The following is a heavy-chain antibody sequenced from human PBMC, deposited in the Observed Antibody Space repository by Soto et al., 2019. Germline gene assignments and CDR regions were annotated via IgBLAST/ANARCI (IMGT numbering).Heavy chain of an antibody. CDR1: GCSISSGGYS. D-gene: IGHD3-16*02. CDR2: IYHSGST. Sequence: PSETLSLTCAVSGCSISSGGYSWSWIRQPPGKGLEWIGYIYHSGSTYYNPSLKSRVTISVDRSKNQFSLKLSSVTAADTAVYYCEREPLSWGQGPLGTGSS. V-gene: IGHV4-30-2*01. J-gene: IGHJ4*02. CDR3: EREPLS.